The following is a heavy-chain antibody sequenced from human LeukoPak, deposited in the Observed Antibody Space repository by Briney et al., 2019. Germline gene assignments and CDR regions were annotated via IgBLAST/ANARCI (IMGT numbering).Heavy chain of an antibody. Sequence: GGSLRLSCAASGFSFSRYWMSWVRQAPGKGLEWVANIKQDGSEKNYVESVKGRFTISRDNAKNSLYLQMNSLRAEDTAVYYCAREKAYHDAFDIWGQGTMVTVSS. J-gene: IGHJ3*02. V-gene: IGHV3-7*01. D-gene: IGHD3-22*01. CDR2: IKQDGSEK. CDR1: GFSFSRYW. CDR3: AREKAYHDAFDI.